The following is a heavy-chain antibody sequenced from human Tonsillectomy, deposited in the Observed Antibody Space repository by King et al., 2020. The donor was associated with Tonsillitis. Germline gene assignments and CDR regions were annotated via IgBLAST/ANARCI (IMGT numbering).Heavy chain of an antibody. CDR3: ARSLAAWEQRGFDY. CDR2: INPSGGST. J-gene: IGHJ4*02. Sequence: VQLVQSGAEVKKPGASVKLSCKASGYTFTSYYIHWVRQAPGQGLEWMGIINPSGGSTSYAQKFQGRVTMTRETSASTVYMELSSLRSEDTAVYYCARSLAAWEQRGFDYWGQGTLVTVSS. V-gene: IGHV1-46*01. D-gene: IGHD1-26*01. CDR1: GYTFTSYY.